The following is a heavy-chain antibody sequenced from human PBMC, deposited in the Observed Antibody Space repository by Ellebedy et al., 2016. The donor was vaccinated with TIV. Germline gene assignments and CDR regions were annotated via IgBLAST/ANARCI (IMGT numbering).Heavy chain of an antibody. CDR3: ARRRDAYNWADQ. V-gene: IGHV3-13*01. Sequence: PGGSLRLSCAASGFTFSSYDMHWVRQVTGKGLEWVSAIGTAGDTYYPGSVKGRFTISRENAKNSLYLQMNSLRAGDTAFYYCARRRDAYNWADQWGQGTLVTVSS. D-gene: IGHD5-24*01. CDR1: GFTFSSYD. CDR2: IGTAGDT. J-gene: IGHJ4*02.